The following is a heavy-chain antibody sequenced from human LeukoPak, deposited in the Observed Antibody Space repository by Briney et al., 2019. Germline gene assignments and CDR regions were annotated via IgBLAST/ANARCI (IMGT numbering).Heavy chain of an antibody. CDR3: ARDLSLNGMDV. V-gene: IGHV4-39*07. CDR2: IYYSGST. Sequence: RASETLSLTCTVSGGSISSSSYYWGWIRQPPGKGLEWIGSIYYSGSTYYNPSLKSRVTISVDTSKNQFSLKLSSVTAADTAVYYCARDLSLNGMDVWGQGTTVTVSS. CDR1: GGSISSSSYY. J-gene: IGHJ6*02.